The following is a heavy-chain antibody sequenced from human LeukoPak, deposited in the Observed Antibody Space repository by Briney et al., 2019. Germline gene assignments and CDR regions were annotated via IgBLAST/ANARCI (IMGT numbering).Heavy chain of an antibody. CDR3: AKDSYSWFGELIGDFDY. Sequence: GGSLRLSCAASGFTFSSYAMSWVRQAPGKGLEWVSAISGSGGSTYYADSVKGRFTISRDNSKNTLSLQMNSLRAEDTAVYYCAKDSYSWFGELIGDFDYWGQGTLVTVSS. CDR1: GFTFSSYA. V-gene: IGHV3-23*01. CDR2: ISGSGGST. J-gene: IGHJ4*02. D-gene: IGHD3-10*01.